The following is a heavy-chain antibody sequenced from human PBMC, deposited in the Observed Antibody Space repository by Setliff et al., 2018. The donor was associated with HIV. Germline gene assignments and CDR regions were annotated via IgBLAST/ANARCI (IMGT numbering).Heavy chain of an antibody. CDR1: GGTLSSYA. Sequence: ASVKVSCKASGGTLSSYAISWVRQAPGQGLEWMGRIIPISGTANSAQKFQGRVTITADKSTSTAYMELSSLRSEDTAVYYCARGATITYYFDYWGQGTLVTVSS. J-gene: IGHJ4*02. V-gene: IGHV1-69*06. CDR3: ARGATITYYFDY. CDR2: IIPISGTA. D-gene: IGHD5-12*01.